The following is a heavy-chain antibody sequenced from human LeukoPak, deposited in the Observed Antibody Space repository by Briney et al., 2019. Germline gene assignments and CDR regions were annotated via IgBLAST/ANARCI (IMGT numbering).Heavy chain of an antibody. CDR1: GYTFTGYY. J-gene: IGHJ4*02. V-gene: IGHV1-2*06. Sequence: ASVKVSCKASGYTFTGYYMHWVRQAPGQGLEWMGRINPNSGGTNYAQKFQGRVTMTRDTSISTAYMELSRLRSDDTAVYYCARGPVLGYCSGGSCYLYWGQGTLVTVSS. CDR2: INPNSGGT. CDR3: ARGPVLGYCSGGSCYLY. D-gene: IGHD2-15*01.